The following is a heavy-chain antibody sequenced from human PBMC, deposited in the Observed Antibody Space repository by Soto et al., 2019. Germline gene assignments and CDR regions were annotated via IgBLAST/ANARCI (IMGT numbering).Heavy chain of an antibody. V-gene: IGHV2-70*11. CDR2: IDWDDDK. CDR3: ARSTYYFDSSGYGFYSFDY. D-gene: IGHD3-22*01. CDR1: GFSLSTSRMC. J-gene: IGHJ4*02. Sequence: SGPTLVNPTQTLTLTCTFSGFSLSTSRMCVSWIRQPPGKALEWLARIDWDDDKYYSTSLKTRLTISKDTSKNQVVLTMTNMDPVDTATYYCARSTYYFDSSGYGFYSFDYWGQGTLVXVS.